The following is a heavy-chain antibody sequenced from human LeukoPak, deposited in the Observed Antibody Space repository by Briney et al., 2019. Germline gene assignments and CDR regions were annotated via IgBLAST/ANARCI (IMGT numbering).Heavy chain of an antibody. CDR1: SYAFTNYA. V-gene: IGHV1-18*01. CDR3: ARGLEWLTRRHTWFDP. CDR2: ISAYNGNT. Sequence: ASVKVSCKASSYAFTNYALTWVRQAPGQGLEWMGWISAYNGNTNYAQKLQGRVTMTTDTSTSTAYMELRSLRSDDTAVYYCARGLEWLTRRHTWFDPWGQGTLVTVSS. J-gene: IGHJ5*02. D-gene: IGHD3-3*01.